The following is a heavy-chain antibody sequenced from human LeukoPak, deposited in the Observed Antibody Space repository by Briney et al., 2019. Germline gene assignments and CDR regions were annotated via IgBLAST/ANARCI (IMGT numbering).Heavy chain of an antibody. CDR1: GFTFSSYA. CDR3: AKGGYGSGSYYNPDYYYYGMDV. Sequence: PGGSLRLACAAAGFTFSSYAMSWVRQAPGKGLEWVSAISGGGGSTYYADSVKGRFTIARDNSKNTLYLQMNSLRAENTAVYYCAKGGYGSGSYYNPDYYYYGMDVWGQGTTVTVSS. V-gene: IGHV3-23*01. J-gene: IGHJ6*02. CDR2: ISGGGGST. D-gene: IGHD3-10*01.